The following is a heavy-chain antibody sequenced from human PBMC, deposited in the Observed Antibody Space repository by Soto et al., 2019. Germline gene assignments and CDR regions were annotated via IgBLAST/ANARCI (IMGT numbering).Heavy chain of an antibody. J-gene: IGHJ6*02. Sequence: PGGSLRLSCAASGFTFSSYGMHWVRQAPGKGLEWVAVISYDGSNKYYADSVKGRFTISRDNSKNTLYLQMNSLRAEDTAVYYCAKDPEAGTNYYYGMDVWGQGTTVTVSS. CDR1: GFTFSSYG. CDR2: ISYDGSNK. D-gene: IGHD6-13*01. V-gene: IGHV3-30*18. CDR3: AKDPEAGTNYYYGMDV.